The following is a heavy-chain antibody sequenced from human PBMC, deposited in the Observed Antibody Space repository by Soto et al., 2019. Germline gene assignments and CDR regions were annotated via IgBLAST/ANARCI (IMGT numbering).Heavy chain of an antibody. J-gene: IGHJ4*02. CDR3: ARDPTAGEVDWGVSPSYYFDY. Sequence: QVQLVESGGGVVQPGRSLRLSCAASGFTFSSYAMHWVRQAPGKGLEWVAVISYDGSNKYYADSVKGRFTISRDNSKNTRYREMNSLRAADTAVYYCARDPTAGEVDWGVSPSYYFDYWGQGTLVTVSS. D-gene: IGHD3-16*01. CDR1: GFTFSSYA. CDR2: ISYDGSNK. V-gene: IGHV3-30-3*01.